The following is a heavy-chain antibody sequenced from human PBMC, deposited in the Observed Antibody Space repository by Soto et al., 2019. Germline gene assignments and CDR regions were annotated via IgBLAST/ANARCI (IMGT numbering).Heavy chain of an antibody. CDR2: IWYDGSNK. CDR1: GFTFSSYG. D-gene: IGHD3-16*01. J-gene: IGHJ4*02. CDR3: ARVPLRGGGPLNRKVSMFAY. V-gene: IGHV3-33*01. Sequence: GGSLRLSCAASGFTFSSYGMHWVRQAPGKGLEWVAVIWYDGSNKYYADSVKGRFTISRDNSKNTLYLQMNSLRAEDTAVYYCARVPLRGGGPLNRKVSMFAYWGQGTLVTVSS.